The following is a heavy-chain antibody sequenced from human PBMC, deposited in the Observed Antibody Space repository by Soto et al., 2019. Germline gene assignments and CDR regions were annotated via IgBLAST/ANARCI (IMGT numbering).Heavy chain of an antibody. V-gene: IGHV3-74*03. CDR3: TRFVRFGSAESSYSYGMDV. CDR1: GFTFITYW. D-gene: IGHD3-10*01. CDR2: ANRDGSST. Sequence: EVQLVESGGGLVQPGGSLRLSCAASGFTFITYWMHWVRQAQGKGLVWVSRANRDGSSTTYADSVKGRFTISRDNARNALYLQMNSLRAEDTAVYYCTRFVRFGSAESSYSYGMDVWGQGTTVTVSS. J-gene: IGHJ6*02.